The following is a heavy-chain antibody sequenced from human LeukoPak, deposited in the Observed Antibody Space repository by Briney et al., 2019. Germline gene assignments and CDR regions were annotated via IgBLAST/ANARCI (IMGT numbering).Heavy chain of an antibody. D-gene: IGHD2-2*01. CDR1: GFTFTTYS. V-gene: IGHV3-21*01. CDR3: ARSVMSSWDQPLTNFDY. Sequence: GGSLRLSCVASGFTFTTYSMNWVRPAPGKGLEWVSSISGSSSYIYYADSVKGRFTISRDNAKNSPYLQMNSLRAEDTAVYYCARSVMSSWDQPLTNFDYWGQGTLVTVSS. CDR2: ISGSSSYI. J-gene: IGHJ4*02.